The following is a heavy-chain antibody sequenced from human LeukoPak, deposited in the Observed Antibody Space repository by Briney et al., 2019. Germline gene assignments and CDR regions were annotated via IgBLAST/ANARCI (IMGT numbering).Heavy chain of an antibody. CDR1: GFTFSSYG. CDR2: IRYDGSNK. J-gene: IGHJ3*02. CDR3: AKDDIDAFDI. Sequence: PGGSLRLSCAASGFTFSSYGMHWARQAPGKGLEWVAFIRYDGSNKYYADSVKGRFTISRDNSKNTLYLQMNSLRAEDTAVYYCAKDDIDAFDIWGQGTMVTVSS. V-gene: IGHV3-30*02.